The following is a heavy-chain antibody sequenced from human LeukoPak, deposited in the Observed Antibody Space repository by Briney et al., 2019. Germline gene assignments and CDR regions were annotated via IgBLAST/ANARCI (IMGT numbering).Heavy chain of an antibody. CDR2: INWNGDST. D-gene: IGHD1-26*01. J-gene: IGHJ6*03. V-gene: IGHV3-20*04. CDR1: GFTFDDYG. CDR3: ARPSGSYYFYYMDV. Sequence: GGSLRLSCAASGFTFDDYGMSWVRQAPGKGLEWDSGINWNGDSTGYADSVKGRFTISRDNAKNSLYLQMNSLRAEDTALYYCARPSGSYYFYYMDVWGKGTTVTVSS.